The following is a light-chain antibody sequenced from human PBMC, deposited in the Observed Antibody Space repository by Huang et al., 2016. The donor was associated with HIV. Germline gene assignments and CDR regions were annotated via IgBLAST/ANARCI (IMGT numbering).Light chain of an antibody. V-gene: IGKV1-6*01. CDR3: LQDYKYPRT. J-gene: IGKJ3*01. CDR2: GAS. CDR1: QGIRND. Sequence: AIQMTQSPSSLSAFVGDRVTITCRASQGIRNDLAWYQQKPGRAPKLLIYGASTLQTGVPPRVSGGGSGTDFTLTISSLQPEDFATYYCLQDYKYPRTFGPGTKVDI.